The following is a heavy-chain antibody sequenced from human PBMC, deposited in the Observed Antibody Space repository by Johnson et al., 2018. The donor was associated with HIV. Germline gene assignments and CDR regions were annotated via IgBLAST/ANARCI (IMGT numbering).Heavy chain of an antibody. CDR1: GFTFSSYA. D-gene: IGHD3-3*01. V-gene: IGHV3-30-3*01. Sequence: QVQLVESGGGVVQPGGSLRLSCAASGFTFSSYAMHWVRQAPGKGLEWVAVISYDGSNKYYADSVKGRFTISRDNSKNTLYLQMNSLRAEDTAVYYCAREGYYNFWSGADAFDIWGQGTMVTVSS. J-gene: IGHJ3*02. CDR2: ISYDGSNK. CDR3: AREGYYNFWSGADAFDI.